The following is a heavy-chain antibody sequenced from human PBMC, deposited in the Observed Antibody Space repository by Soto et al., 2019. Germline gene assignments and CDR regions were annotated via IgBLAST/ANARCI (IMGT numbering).Heavy chain of an antibody. Sequence: SDTLSLTCAVYGGSFSVYYWSWIRQPPGKGLEWIGEINHSGSTNYNPSLKSRVTISVDTSKNQFSLKLSSVTAADTAVYYCARGSXAVTYNWFDPWGQGTLVTVSS. CDR1: GGSFSVYY. V-gene: IGHV4-34*01. CDR3: ARGSXAVTYNWFDP. J-gene: IGHJ5*02. D-gene: IGHD6-19*01. CDR2: INHSGST.